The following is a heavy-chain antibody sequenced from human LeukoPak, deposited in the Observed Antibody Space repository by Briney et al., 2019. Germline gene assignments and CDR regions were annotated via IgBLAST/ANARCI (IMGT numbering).Heavy chain of an antibody. CDR3: ARDHQLAFDY. CDR1: GFTFSSYA. Sequence: GGSLRLSCAASGFTFSSYAMHWVRQAPGKGLEWVAVISYDGSNKYYADSVKGRFTISRDNSKNTLYLQMNSLRAEDTAVYYCARDHQLAFDYWGQGTLVTVSS. D-gene: IGHD6-13*01. J-gene: IGHJ4*02. CDR2: ISYDGSNK. V-gene: IGHV3-30*04.